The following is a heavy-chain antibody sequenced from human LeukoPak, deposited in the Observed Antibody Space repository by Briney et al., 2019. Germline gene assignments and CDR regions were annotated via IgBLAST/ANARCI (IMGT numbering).Heavy chain of an antibody. D-gene: IGHD4-17*01. CDR2: ISSSSSYI. Sequence: GGSLRLSCAASGFTFSSYSMNWVRQAPGKGVEWVSSISSSSSYIYYADSVNGRFTISRDNAKNSLYLQMNSLRAEDTAVYYCAKDRSGRHDYGDYTGDYWGQGTLVTVSS. V-gene: IGHV3-21*04. CDR3: AKDRSGRHDYGDYTGDY. CDR1: GFTFSSYS. J-gene: IGHJ4*02.